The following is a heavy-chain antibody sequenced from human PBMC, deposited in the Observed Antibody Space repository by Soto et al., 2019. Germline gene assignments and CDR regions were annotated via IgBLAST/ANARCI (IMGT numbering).Heavy chain of an antibody. CDR1: GGSISSYY. D-gene: IGHD2-15*01. CDR2: IYTSGST. Sequence: LSLTFTVSGGSISSYYWSWIRQPAGKGLEWIGRIYTSGSTNYNPSLKSRVTMSVDTSKNQFSLKLSSVTAADTAVYYCAREKPFDIVVVAAAPRNDAFDIWGLGTMVTVSS. CDR3: AREKPFDIVVVAAAPRNDAFDI. J-gene: IGHJ3*02. V-gene: IGHV4-4*07.